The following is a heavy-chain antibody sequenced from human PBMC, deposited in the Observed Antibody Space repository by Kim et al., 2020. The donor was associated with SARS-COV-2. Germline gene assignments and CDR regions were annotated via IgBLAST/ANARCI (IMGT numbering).Heavy chain of an antibody. V-gene: IGHV1-2*02. Sequence: ASVKVSCKASGYTFTGYYMHWVRQAPGQGLEWMGWINPNSGGTNYAQKFQGRVTMTRDTSISTAYMELSRLRSDDTAVYYCARGDWAAGVPYDYWGQGTLVTVSS. CDR3: ARGDWAAGVPYDY. D-gene: IGHD6-13*01. CDR1: GYTFTGYY. J-gene: IGHJ4*02. CDR2: INPNSGGT.